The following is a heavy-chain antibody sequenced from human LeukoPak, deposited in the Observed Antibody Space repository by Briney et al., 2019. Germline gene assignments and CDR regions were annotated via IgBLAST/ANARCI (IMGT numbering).Heavy chain of an antibody. V-gene: IGHV3-48*01. CDR2: ISSSSSTI. J-gene: IGHJ4*02. Sequence: GRSLRLSCAASGFTFSSYSMNWVRQAPGKGLEWVSYISSSSSTIYYADSVKGRFTISRDNAKNSLYLQMNSLRAEDTAVYYCAKVPDYYGSGRYHWGQGTLVTVSS. CDR1: GFTFSSYS. CDR3: AKVPDYYGSGRYH. D-gene: IGHD3-10*01.